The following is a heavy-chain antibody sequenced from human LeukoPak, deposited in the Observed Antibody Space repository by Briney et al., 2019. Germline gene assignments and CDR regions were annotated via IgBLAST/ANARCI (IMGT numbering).Heavy chain of an antibody. V-gene: IGHV3-30*04. CDR3: ARGDPYDDYFDY. Sequence: GGSLRLSCAASGFTFSSYAMHWVRQAPGKGLEWVAVISYDGSSKYYADSVKGRFTISRDNSKNTLYLQMNSLRAEDTAVYYCARGDPYDDYFDYWGQGTLVTVSS. CDR2: ISYDGSSK. CDR1: GFTFSSYA. J-gene: IGHJ4*02. D-gene: IGHD1-1*01.